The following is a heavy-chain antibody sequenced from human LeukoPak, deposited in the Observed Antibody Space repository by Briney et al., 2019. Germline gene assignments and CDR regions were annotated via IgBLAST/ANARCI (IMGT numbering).Heavy chain of an antibody. CDR3: AICRNYYYGMDV. D-gene: IGHD1-14*01. CDR1: GFTFSSYA. Sequence: PGGSLRLSCAASGFTFSSYAMIWVRQAPGKGLEWVSAISGSGGSTYYADSVKGRFTISRDNSKNTLYLQMNSLRAEDTAVYYCAICRNYYYGMDVWGQGTTVTVSS. CDR2: ISGSGGST. J-gene: IGHJ6*02. V-gene: IGHV3-23*01.